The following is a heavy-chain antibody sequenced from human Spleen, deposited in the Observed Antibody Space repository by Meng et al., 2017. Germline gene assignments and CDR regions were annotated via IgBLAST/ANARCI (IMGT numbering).Heavy chain of an antibody. V-gene: IGHV4-39*07. J-gene: IGHJ6*02. CDR3: ARVQVEPDGSGYYYGLDV. CDR1: GGSISSSSYY. Sequence: SETLSLTCTVSGGSISSSSYYWGWIRQPPGKGLEWIGSIYYSGSTYYNPSLKSRVAISLDTSKNRFSLKLTSLTAADTAVYYCARVQVEPDGSGYYYGLDVWGQGTTVTVSS. D-gene: IGHD2-2*01. CDR2: IYYSGST.